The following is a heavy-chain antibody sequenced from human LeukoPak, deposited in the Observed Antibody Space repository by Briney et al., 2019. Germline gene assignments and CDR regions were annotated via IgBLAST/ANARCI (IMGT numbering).Heavy chain of an antibody. Sequence: ATVKVSCKASGYTFSAYYIHWVRQAPGQGLEWLGWISINSGATSYAQKFQGRVTMARDTSISIAYMELTSLRSEDTAVYYCAREISVSGSFSGLDYWGQGTLVTASS. J-gene: IGHJ4*02. V-gene: IGHV1-2*02. CDR3: AREISVSGSFSGLDY. CDR2: ISINSGAT. CDR1: GYTFSAYY. D-gene: IGHD1-26*01.